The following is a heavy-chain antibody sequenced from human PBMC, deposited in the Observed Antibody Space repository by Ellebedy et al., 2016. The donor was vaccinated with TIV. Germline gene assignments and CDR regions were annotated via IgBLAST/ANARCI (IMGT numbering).Heavy chain of an antibody. D-gene: IGHD1-26*01. V-gene: IGHV3-53*01. CDR3: ARVDTMGGGYYYYMDV. J-gene: IGHJ6*03. Sequence: GESLKISXAASGFTFSSSYMSWVRQAPGKGLEWVSVIYAGGTTYYTGSVKGRFTISRDNSKNTLYLQMNSLRVEDTAVYYCARVDTMGGGYYYYMDVWGKGTTVTVSS. CDR1: GFTFSSSY. CDR2: IYAGGTT.